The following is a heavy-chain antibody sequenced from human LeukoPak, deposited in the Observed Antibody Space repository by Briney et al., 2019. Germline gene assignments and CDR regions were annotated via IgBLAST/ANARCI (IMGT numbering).Heavy chain of an antibody. Sequence: GGSLRLSCAASGFTFNTYSMSWVRQAPGKGLEWVSSISDNSNYIYYADSVEGRFTISRDNAKNSLYLQMNSLRAEDTAVYYCARAYCTNGVCPEGYWGQGTLVTVSS. V-gene: IGHV3-21*04. CDR2: ISDNSNYI. J-gene: IGHJ4*02. CDR1: GFTFNTYS. D-gene: IGHD2-8*01. CDR3: ARAYCTNGVCPEGY.